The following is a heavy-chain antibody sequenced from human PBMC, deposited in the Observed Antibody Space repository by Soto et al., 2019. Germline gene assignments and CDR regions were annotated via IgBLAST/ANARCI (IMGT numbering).Heavy chain of an antibody. CDR1: GGTFTTYA. Sequence: QVQLVQSGAEVKTPGSSVRVSCQASGGTFTTYAFNWVRQAPGQGLEWMGGIIPMYNKPNYAPNYLGRVTIHADPSTSTAYMELTTLRSEDTAVYFCARGYSGGYYYAMDVWGQGTTVTVSS. D-gene: IGHD5-12*01. V-gene: IGHV1-69*19. J-gene: IGHJ6*02. CDR2: IIPMYNKP. CDR3: ARGYSGGYYYAMDV.